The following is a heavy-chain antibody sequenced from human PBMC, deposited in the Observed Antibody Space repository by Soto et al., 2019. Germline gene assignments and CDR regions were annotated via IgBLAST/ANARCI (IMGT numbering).Heavy chain of an antibody. CDR3: AKTRLRGGLLDY. CDR2: ISGSGGST. V-gene: IGHV3-23*01. CDR1: GFTFSSYA. J-gene: IGHJ4*02. D-gene: IGHD4-17*01. Sequence: HPGGSLRLSCAASGFTFSSYAMSWVRQAPGKGLEWVSAISGSGGSTYYADSVKGRFTISRDNSKNTLYLQMNSLRAEDTAVYYCAKTRLRGGLLDYWGQGTLVTVSS.